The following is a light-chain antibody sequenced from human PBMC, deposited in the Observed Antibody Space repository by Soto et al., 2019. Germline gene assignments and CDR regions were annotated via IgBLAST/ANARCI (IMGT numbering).Light chain of an antibody. J-gene: IGKJ1*01. CDR3: LQDYNYPRT. CDR1: QGISND. CDR2: AAS. V-gene: IGKV1-6*01. Sequence: AIQMTQSPSSLSASVGDRVTITCRASQGISNDLGWYQQKPGRAPKLLIYAASTLQSGVPSRFSGSGSGTDFTLTISSPQPEDFATYYCLQDYNYPRTFGQGTRVEIK.